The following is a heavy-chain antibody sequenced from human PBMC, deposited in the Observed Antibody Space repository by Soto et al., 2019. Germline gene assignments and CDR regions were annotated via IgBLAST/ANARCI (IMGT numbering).Heavy chain of an antibody. D-gene: IGHD3-16*01. CDR3: AKDISPVAYVSFAY. V-gene: IGHV3-9*01. Sequence: DVQLVESGGGLVQPGRSLRLSCAASGFTFDDYAMHWVRQAPGKGLEWVSGISWNSGSIGYADSVKGRFTISRDNAKNSLYLQMNSLRAEDTALYYCAKDISPVAYVSFAYWGQGTLVTVSS. CDR2: ISWNSGSI. J-gene: IGHJ4*02. CDR1: GFTFDDYA.